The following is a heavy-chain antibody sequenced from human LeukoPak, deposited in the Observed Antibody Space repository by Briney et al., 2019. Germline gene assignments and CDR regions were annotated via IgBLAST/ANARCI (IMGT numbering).Heavy chain of an antibody. CDR2: IIPIFGTA. D-gene: IGHD2-2*01. V-gene: IGHV1-69*05. CDR1: GGTFSSCA. Sequence: SVKVSCKASGGTFSSCAFSWVRQAPGQGREWMGRIIPIFGTANYAQKFQGRVTITTDESTSTAYMELSSLRSEDTAVYYCARDEEDCSSTSCYDIQFDYWGQGTLVTVSS. CDR3: ARDEEDCSSTSCYDIQFDY. J-gene: IGHJ4*02.